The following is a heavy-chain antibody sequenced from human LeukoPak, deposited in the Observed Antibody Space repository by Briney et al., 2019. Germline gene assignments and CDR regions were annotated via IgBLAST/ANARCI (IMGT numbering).Heavy chain of an antibody. CDR1: GGSISSGGYS. J-gene: IGHJ3*02. D-gene: IGHD2-21*02. CDR2: IYHSGSA. Sequence: PSQTLSFTCAVSGGSISSGGYSWSWLRQPPGKGLEWIGYIYHSGSAYYNPSLKSRVTISVDRSKNQFSLKLSSVTAADTAVYHCARGSCGGDCPLGVDAFDIWGQGTMVTVSS. CDR3: ARGSCGGDCPLGVDAFDI. V-gene: IGHV4-30-2*01.